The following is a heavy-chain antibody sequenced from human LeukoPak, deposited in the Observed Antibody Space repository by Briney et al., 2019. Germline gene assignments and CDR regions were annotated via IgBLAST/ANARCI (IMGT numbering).Heavy chain of an antibody. CDR3: ARVTGLRNFDY. J-gene: IGHJ4*02. CDR2: ISGSGT. D-gene: IGHD5-12*01. Sequence: GGSLRLSCATAGFTFRSYAMIWVRQAPERGLQWVSGISGSGTYYADFAKGRFTISRDNSKNTLYLQMNSLRAEDTAVYYCARVTGLRNFDYWGQGTLVTVSS. V-gene: IGHV3-23*01. CDR1: GFTFRSYA.